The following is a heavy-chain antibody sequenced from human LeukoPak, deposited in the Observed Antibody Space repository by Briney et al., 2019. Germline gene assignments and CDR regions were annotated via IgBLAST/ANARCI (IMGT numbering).Heavy chain of an antibody. Sequence: GGSLRLSCAASGFTFRDYAMTWIRQAPGKGLEWISYIKKRSAATYYAESVTGRFVISWDDAKNSLYLHLTNLRAEDTATYFCARIWSARDWFDPWGQGT. J-gene: IGHJ5*02. D-gene: IGHD1-1*01. CDR2: IKKRSAAT. CDR3: ARIWSARDWFDP. V-gene: IGHV3-11*01. CDR1: GFTFRDYA.